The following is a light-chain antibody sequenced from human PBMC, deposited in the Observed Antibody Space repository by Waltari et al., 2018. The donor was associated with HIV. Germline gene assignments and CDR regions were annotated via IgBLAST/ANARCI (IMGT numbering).Light chain of an antibody. CDR3: MQALQTPRT. J-gene: IGKJ1*01. Sequence: DIVMTQSPLSLPVTPGEPASISCRSSQSLLHSNGYNYLDWYLQKPGQSPQLLIYWGSIRASGVPDRFSGSGSGTDFTLKISRVEAEDVGVYYCMQALQTPRTFGQGTKVEIK. V-gene: IGKV2-28*01. CDR2: WGS. CDR1: QSLLHSNGYNY.